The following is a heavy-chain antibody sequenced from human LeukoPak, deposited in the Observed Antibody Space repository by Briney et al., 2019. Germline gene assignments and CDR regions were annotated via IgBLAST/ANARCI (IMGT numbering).Heavy chain of an antibody. Sequence: GGSLRLSCAASGFTSSSYGMHWVRQAPGKGLEWVAFIRYDGSNKYYADSVKGRFTISRDNSKNTLYLQMNSLRAEDTAVYYCAKDGELSDVFDYWGQGTLVTVSS. D-gene: IGHD3-16*02. CDR2: IRYDGSNK. CDR3: AKDGELSDVFDY. V-gene: IGHV3-30*02. J-gene: IGHJ4*02. CDR1: GFTSSSYG.